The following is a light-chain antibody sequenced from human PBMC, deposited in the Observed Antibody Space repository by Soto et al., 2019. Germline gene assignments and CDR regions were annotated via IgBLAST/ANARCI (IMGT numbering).Light chain of an antibody. Sequence: EIVMTQSPATLSVSPGERATLSCRASHSISSNLAWYQQKPGQAPRLLIYGASTRATGLPARFSGSGSGTEVTLTISSVQSEDFAVYYCQQYNNLPRTFGQGTKVEIK. CDR3: QQYNNLPRT. CDR2: GAS. CDR1: HSISSN. J-gene: IGKJ1*01. V-gene: IGKV3-15*01.